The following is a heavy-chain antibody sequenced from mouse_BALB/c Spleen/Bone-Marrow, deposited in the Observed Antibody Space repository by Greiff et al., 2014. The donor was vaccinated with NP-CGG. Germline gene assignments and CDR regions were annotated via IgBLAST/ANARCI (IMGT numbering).Heavy chain of an antibody. CDR2: ILPGSGST. Sequence: QVQLQQSGAELMKPGASVKISCKATGYTFSTYWIEWVKQRPGHGLEWIGEILPGSGSTSYNEKFKGKATFTADTSSNTAYMQLSSLTSEDSAVYYCARRLLYYFDYWGQGTTLTVSS. CDR3: ARRLLYYFDY. CDR1: GYTFSTYW. J-gene: IGHJ2*01. D-gene: IGHD1-2*01. V-gene: IGHV1-9*01.